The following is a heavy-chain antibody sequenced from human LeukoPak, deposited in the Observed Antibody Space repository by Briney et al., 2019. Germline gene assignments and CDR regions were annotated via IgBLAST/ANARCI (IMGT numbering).Heavy chain of an antibody. D-gene: IGHD6-13*01. CDR2: IKQDGSEK. V-gene: IGHV3-7*01. CDR3: ARRVGLLAAAAPIPSWFDP. Sequence: SGGSLRLSCAASGFTFSSYWMSWVRQAPGKGLEWVANIKQDGSEKYYVDSVKGRSTISRDNAKNSLYLQMNSLRAEDTAVYYCARRVGLLAAAAPIPSWFDPWGQGTLVTVSS. CDR1: GFTFSSYW. J-gene: IGHJ5*02.